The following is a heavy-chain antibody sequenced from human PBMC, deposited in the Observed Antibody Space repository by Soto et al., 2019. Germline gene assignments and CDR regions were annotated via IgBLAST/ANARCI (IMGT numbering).Heavy chain of an antibody. CDR3: AGQTFTIAAASYGRSNWFDP. CDR2: VYHTGRT. D-gene: IGHD6-25*01. V-gene: IGHV4-61*01. J-gene: IGHJ5*02. CDR1: GGSFKSGSYS. Sequence: SETLSLTCTVSGGSFKSGSYSWSWIRQPPGKGLEWIGYVYHTGRTSYNPSLKSRLTMSIDTSKNEFSLRLNSVTAADTAVYYCAGQTFTIAAASYGRSNWFDPWGPGTLVTVSS.